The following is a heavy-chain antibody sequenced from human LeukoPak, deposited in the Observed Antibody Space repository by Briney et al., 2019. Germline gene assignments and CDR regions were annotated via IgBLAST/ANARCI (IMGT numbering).Heavy chain of an antibody. CDR3: ASSGSYRFDY. D-gene: IGHD1-26*01. V-gene: IGHV3-23*01. CDR2: ISGSGGST. CDR1: GFTFSSYA. Sequence: PGGSLRLSCAAFGFTFSSYAMSWVRQAPGKGLEWVSAISGSGGSTYYADSVKGRFTISRDNAKNSLYLQMNSLRDEDTAVYYCASSGSYRFDYWGQGTLVTVSS. J-gene: IGHJ4*02.